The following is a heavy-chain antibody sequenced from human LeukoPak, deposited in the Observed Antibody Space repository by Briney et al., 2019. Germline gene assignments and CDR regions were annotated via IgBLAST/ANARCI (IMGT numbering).Heavy chain of an antibody. Sequence: PGGSLRLSCAASGFTFRSYTMHWVRQAPGKGLEWVSSISSSSTYIWYADSVKGRFTISRDNAKNSLYLQMNSLRAEDTAVYYCARGEVPGIAAVAGYWGQGTLVTVSS. CDR2: ISSSSTYI. J-gene: IGHJ4*02. CDR3: ARGEVPGIAAVAGY. V-gene: IGHV3-21*01. CDR1: GFTFRSYT. D-gene: IGHD6-13*01.